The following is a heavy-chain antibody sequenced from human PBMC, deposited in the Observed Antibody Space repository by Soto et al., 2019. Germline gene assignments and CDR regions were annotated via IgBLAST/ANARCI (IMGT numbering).Heavy chain of an antibody. CDR1: GGTFSSYP. CDR2: TNGNLGTG. J-gene: IGHJ4*02. V-gene: IGHV1-69*06. D-gene: IGHD3-3*01. Sequence: QVQLVQSGAEVKRPGSWVMVSWKSSGGTFSSYPISWVRQAPGQGLEWMGGTNGNLGTGNYAQKFRGRLTITTDISTTTAYMELSSLTSEDTAVYYCARRDSHGFFRYFDNWGQGTLVTISS. CDR3: ARRDSHGFFRYFDN.